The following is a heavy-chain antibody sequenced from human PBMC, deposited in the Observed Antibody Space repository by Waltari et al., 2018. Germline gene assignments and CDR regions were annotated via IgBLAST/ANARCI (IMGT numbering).Heavy chain of an antibody. V-gene: IGHV4-34*01. CDR3: AIRTFDSGTYSHPYYFDS. CDR1: SGSFSGSW. D-gene: IGHD3-10*01. Sequence: QVQLQQWGAGLLKPSETLSLTCAVYSGSFSGSWWTWLRHPPGKGLEWIGEINHGGSTNYNPSLKSRVALLVDTSKSHLSLELTSVTAADTAVYYCAIRTFDSGTYSHPYYFDSWGQGTLVTVSS. J-gene: IGHJ4*02. CDR2: INHGGST.